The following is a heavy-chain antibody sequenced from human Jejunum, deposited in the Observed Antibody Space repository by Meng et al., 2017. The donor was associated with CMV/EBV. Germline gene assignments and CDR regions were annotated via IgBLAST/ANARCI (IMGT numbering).Heavy chain of an antibody. V-gene: IGHV1-18*01. D-gene: IGHD2-2*01. Sequence: GVSWVRQAPGQGLEWMGWISPYNGNTYYAQRFQGKVTMTTDTSSSTAYMELRSLRSDDTAVYYCARDPVRDKVVVTPFYHYGMDVWGLGTSVTVSS. CDR1: G. CDR2: ISPYNGNT. J-gene: IGHJ6*02. CDR3: ARDPVRDKVVVTPFYHYGMDV.